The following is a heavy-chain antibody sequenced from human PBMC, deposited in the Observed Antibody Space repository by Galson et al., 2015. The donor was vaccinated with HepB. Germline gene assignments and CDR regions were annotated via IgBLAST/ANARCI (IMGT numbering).Heavy chain of an antibody. Sequence: SLRLSCAASGFTFSSYAMHWVRQAPGKGLEWVSGISWNSGSIVFADSVKGRFTISRGNAKNSLYLQMSSLRAEDTALSYCAKVNRSPRGGLDYWGQGTLVTVSS. CDR1: GFTFSSYA. CDR2: ISWNSGSI. D-gene: IGHD3-16*01. V-gene: IGHV3-9*01. J-gene: IGHJ4*02. CDR3: AKVNRSPRGGLDY.